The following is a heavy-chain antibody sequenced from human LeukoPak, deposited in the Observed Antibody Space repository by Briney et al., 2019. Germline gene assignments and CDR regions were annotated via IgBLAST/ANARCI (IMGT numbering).Heavy chain of an antibody. CDR3: AAQGWELFDY. J-gene: IGHJ4*02. CDR2: ISSSSSYI. CDR1: GFTLSSYS. Sequence: GRSLTPSCAASGFTLSSYSVNWVRQAPGKGLEWVSSISSSSSYIYYANSVKGRFTIYRDSAKNSLYLQMNSLRAEDTAVYYCAAQGWELFDYWGQGTLVTVCS. V-gene: IGHV3-21*01. D-gene: IGHD1-26*01.